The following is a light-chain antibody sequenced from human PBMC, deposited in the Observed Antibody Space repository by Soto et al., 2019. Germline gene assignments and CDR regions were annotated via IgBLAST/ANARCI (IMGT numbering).Light chain of an antibody. J-gene: IGKJ1*01. CDR3: LQDYNFPRT. CDR2: KAS. Sequence: IHMTQSPSTLSGSVGDRVTITCRASQTISSWLSWYHQKPGKAPKLLIYKASTLKSGVPSRFSGSVSGTDFTLTISSLQPEDFATYYCLQDYNFPRTFGQGTKVDIK. CDR1: QTISSW. V-gene: IGKV1-5*03.